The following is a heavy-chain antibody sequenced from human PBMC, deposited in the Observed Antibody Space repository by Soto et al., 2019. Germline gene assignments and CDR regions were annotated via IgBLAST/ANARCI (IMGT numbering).Heavy chain of an antibody. CDR3: ARSTYYYVSSGYGSYYFDT. V-gene: IGHV2-70*11. J-gene: IGHJ4*02. CDR2: IDGDDDK. D-gene: IGHD3-22*01. CDR1: GFSLSTSGMC. Sequence: SGPTLVNPTQTLTLTCTFSGFSLSTSGMCVSWIRQPPGKALEWLARIDGDDDKYYSTSLKTRLTISKDTSKNQVVLTMTNMDPVDTATYYCARSTYYYVSSGYGSYYFDTWGQDTLVTISS.